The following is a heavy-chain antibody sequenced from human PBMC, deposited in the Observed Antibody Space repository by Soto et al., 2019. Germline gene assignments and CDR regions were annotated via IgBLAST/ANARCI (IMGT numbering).Heavy chain of an antibody. J-gene: IGHJ4*02. Sequence: ASVKVSCKASGYTFTSYGISWVRQAPGQGLEWMGWIRAYNGNTNYAKKLQGRVTMTTDTSTSTAYIELRRLRSDDTAVYYCAIDRGASGDSSGYWGQGTLVTVSS. CDR1: GYTFTSYG. CDR2: IRAYNGNT. V-gene: IGHV1-18*01. D-gene: IGHD3-22*01. CDR3: AIDRGASGDSSGY.